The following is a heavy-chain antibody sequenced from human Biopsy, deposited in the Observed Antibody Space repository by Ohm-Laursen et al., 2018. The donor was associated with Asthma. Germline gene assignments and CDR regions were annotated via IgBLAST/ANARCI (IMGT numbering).Heavy chain of an antibody. J-gene: IGHJ2*01. V-gene: IGHV4-61*01. Sequence: SETLSLTCTVSGGSVGSGSYYWSWIRQPPGKGLAWVSYISYSGSTDYNPSLKSRLTISMDTSKNQFSLKLSSATAADTAVYYCARVPTTLRYFDLWGRGTLVTVSS. D-gene: IGHD2-15*01. CDR3: ARVPTTLRYFDL. CDR1: GGSVGSGSYY. CDR2: ISYSGST.